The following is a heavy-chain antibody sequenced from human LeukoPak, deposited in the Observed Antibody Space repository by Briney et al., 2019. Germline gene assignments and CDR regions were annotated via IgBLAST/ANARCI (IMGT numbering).Heavy chain of an antibody. CDR3: AREGKGCGGKDY. J-gene: IGHJ4*02. V-gene: IGHV3-7*05. Sequence: GGSLRLSCAASGFTFSSHWMTWVRQAPGKGLEWVANIKQGGSEKHYVDSVKGRFTISRDDAKNSLYLQMNSLRAEDTAVYYCAREGKGCGGKDYWGQGTLVTVSS. CDR1: GFTFSSHW. CDR2: IKQGGSEK. D-gene: IGHD4-23*01.